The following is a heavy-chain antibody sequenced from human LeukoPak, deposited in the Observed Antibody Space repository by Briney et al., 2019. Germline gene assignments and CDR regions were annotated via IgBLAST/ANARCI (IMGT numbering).Heavy chain of an antibody. D-gene: IGHD1-1*01. Sequence: ASVTVSCKASGYTFTGYYMHWVRQAPGQGLEWMGWINPNSGDTNYAQKFQGRVTMTRDTSISAAYMELSRPRSDDTAVYYCARDRVTDWNPSNWFDPWGQGTLVTVSS. CDR1: GYTFTGYY. V-gene: IGHV1-2*02. CDR2: INPNSGDT. J-gene: IGHJ5*02. CDR3: ARDRVTDWNPSNWFDP.